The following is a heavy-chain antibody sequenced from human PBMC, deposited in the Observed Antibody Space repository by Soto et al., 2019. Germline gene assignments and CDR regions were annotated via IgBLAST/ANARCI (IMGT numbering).Heavy chain of an antibody. Sequence: QVPLVESGGGVVQPGRSLRLSCAASGFTFSSYAMHWVRQAPGKGLEWVAVISYDGSNKYYADSVKGRFTISSDNSRNTLYLQMNSLRAEDTAVYYCARGPALREYSYGDLDYWGQGTLLTVSS. CDR3: ARGPALREYSYGDLDY. J-gene: IGHJ4*02. CDR2: ISYDGSNK. D-gene: IGHD5-18*01. V-gene: IGHV3-30-3*01. CDR1: GFTFSSYA.